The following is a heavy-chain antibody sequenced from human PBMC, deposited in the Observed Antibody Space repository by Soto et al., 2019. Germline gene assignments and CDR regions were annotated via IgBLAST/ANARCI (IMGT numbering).Heavy chain of an antibody. CDR2: ISYDGSNK. CDR1: GFTFSSYG. Sequence: GGSLRLSCAASGFTFSSYGMHWVRQAPGKGLEWVAVISYDGSNKYYADSVKGRFTISRDNSKNTLYLQMNSLRAEDTAVYYCAKDIAAVTRYDYYGMDVWGQGTTVTVSS. V-gene: IGHV3-30*18. J-gene: IGHJ6*02. CDR3: AKDIAAVTRYDYYGMDV. D-gene: IGHD6-25*01.